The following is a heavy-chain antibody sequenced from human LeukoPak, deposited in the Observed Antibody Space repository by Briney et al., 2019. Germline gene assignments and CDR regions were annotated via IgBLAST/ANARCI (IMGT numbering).Heavy chain of an antibody. CDR3: ARTYSSGWYVIDY. Sequence: GASVKVSCKASGGTFSSYAISWVRQAPGQGLEWMGRINPNSGGTNYAQKFQGRVTMTRDTSISTAYMELSRLRSDDTAVYYCARTYSSGWYVIDYWGQGTLVTVSS. D-gene: IGHD6-19*01. J-gene: IGHJ4*02. CDR2: INPNSGGT. V-gene: IGHV1-2*06. CDR1: GGTFSSYA.